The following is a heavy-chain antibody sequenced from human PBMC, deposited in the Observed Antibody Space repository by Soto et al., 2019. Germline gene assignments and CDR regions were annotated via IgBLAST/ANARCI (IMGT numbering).Heavy chain of an antibody. CDR3: ARDVITFGGVIVIDYMDV. D-gene: IGHD3-16*02. V-gene: IGHV1-18*01. Sequence: QVPLVQSGAEVKKPGAPVKVSCKASGYTFTSYGISWVRQAPGQGLEWMGWISAYNGNTNYAQKLQGRVTMTTDTATSTTYMEIRSLRSDDTAVYYCARDVITFGGVIVIDYMDVWGKGTTVTVSS. CDR1: GYTFTSYG. CDR2: ISAYNGNT. J-gene: IGHJ6*03.